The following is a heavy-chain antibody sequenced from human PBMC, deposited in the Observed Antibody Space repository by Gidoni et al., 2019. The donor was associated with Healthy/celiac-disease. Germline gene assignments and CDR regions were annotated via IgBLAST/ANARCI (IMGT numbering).Heavy chain of an antibody. J-gene: IGHJ3*02. CDR1: GGSISSGGYS. V-gene: IGHV4-31*03. CDR3: AKGRYDYVWGSENAFDI. Sequence: QVQLQESGPGLVKPSQTLSLTCTVSGGSISSGGYSWGWIRQHPGKGLEWSGYIYYSGSTYYNPSLKSRVTISVDTSKNQFSLKLSSVTAADTAVDYCAKGRYDYVWGSENAFDIWGQGTMVTVSS. D-gene: IGHD3-16*01. CDR2: IYYSGST.